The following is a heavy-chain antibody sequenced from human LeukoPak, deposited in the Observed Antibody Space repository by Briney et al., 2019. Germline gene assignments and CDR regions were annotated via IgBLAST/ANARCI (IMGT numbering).Heavy chain of an antibody. V-gene: IGHV3-74*01. J-gene: IGHJ4*02. CDR2: INGDGTST. D-gene: IGHD4-17*01. Sequence: GGSLRLSCAASGFTFSSYWMHWVRQAPGKGLVWVSRINGDGTSTSYADSVKGRFTISRDNAKNTLYLQMNGLRAEDTAVYYCVRLPMTTVTTGDYWGQGTLVTVSS. CDR3: VRLPMTTVTTGDY. CDR1: GFTFSSYW.